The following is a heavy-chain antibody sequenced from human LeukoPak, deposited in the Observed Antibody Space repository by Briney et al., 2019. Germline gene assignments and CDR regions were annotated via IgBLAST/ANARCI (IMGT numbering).Heavy chain of an antibody. CDR3: ARGSSYYPFDY. CDR2: MNPNSGNT. V-gene: IGHV1-8*01. Sequence: ASVKVSCKASGYTFTSYDINWVRQAPGQGLEWMGWMNPNSGNTGYAQKFQGRVTMTRNTSISTAYMELSSLTSEDTAVYYCARGSSYYPFDYWGQGTLVTVSS. D-gene: IGHD3-10*01. CDR1: GYTFTSYD. J-gene: IGHJ4*02.